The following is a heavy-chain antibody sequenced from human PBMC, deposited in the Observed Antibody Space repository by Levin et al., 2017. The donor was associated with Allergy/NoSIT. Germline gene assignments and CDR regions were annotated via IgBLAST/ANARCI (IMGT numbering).Heavy chain of an antibody. J-gene: IGHJ6*02. CDR1: GGSISSGGYY. Sequence: SETLSLTCTVSGGSISSGGYYWSWIRQHPGKGLEWIGYIYYSGSTYYNPSLKSRVTISVDTSKNQFSLKLSSVTAADTAVYYCARDEGIAAATNYYYYGMDVWGQGTTVTVSS. CDR3: ARDEGIAAATNYYYYGMDV. V-gene: IGHV4-31*03. CDR2: IYYSGST. D-gene: IGHD6-13*01.